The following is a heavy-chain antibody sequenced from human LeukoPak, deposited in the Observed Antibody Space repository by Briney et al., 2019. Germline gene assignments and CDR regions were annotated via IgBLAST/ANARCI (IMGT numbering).Heavy chain of an antibody. V-gene: IGHV1-18*01. CDR1: GGTFSSYA. CDR3: ARDGEYGASQYYLDY. D-gene: IGHD4/OR15-4a*01. CDR2: ISDYNGNT. J-gene: IGHJ4*02. Sequence: GASVKVSCKASGGTFSSYAISWVRQAPGQGLEWMGWISDYNGNTKYAQKLQGRVTLTADTSTNTAYMELRSLRSDDTAVYYCARDGEYGASQYYLDYWGQGTLVTVSS.